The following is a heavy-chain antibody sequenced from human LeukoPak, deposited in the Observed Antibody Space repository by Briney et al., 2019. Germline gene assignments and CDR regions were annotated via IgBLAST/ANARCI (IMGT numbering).Heavy chain of an antibody. CDR1: GGSFSGYY. V-gene: IGHV4-34*01. D-gene: IGHD3-22*01. CDR2: INHSGST. Sequence: SETLSLTCAVYGGSFSGYYWSWIRQPPGKGLEWIGEINHSGSTNYNPSLKSPVTISVDTSKNQFSLKLSTVTAADTAVYYCARVPRTHSHYYDSSGCSTSDDWGQGTLVTVSS. CDR3: ARVPRTHSHYYDSSGCSTSDD. J-gene: IGHJ4*02.